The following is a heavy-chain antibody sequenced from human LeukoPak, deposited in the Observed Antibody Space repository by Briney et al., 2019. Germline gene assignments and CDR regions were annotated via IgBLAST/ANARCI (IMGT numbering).Heavy chain of an antibody. D-gene: IGHD6-19*01. CDR2: ISYDGSNK. CDR3: ARDNSSGWWRAFDI. V-gene: IGHV3-30-3*01. J-gene: IGHJ3*02. CDR1: GSTFSSYA. Sequence: GRSLRLSCAAPGSTFSSYAMHWVRQAPGKGLEWVAVISYDGSNKYYADSVKGRFTISRDNSKNTLYLQMNSLRAEDTAVYYCARDNSSGWWRAFDIWGQGTMVTVSS.